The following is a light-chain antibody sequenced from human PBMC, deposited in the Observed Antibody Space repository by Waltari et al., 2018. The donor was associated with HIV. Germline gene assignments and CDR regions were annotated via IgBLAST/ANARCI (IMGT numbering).Light chain of an antibody. CDR1: QSVIGN. CDR2: GAS. CDR3: QQYNNWPGT. Sequence: EIVMTKSPATLSLSPGERATLSCRASQSVIGNLAWYQQKPGQAPRLLIYGASSRATGIPARFSGSGSGTEFSLTISSLQSEDFAFYYCQQYNNWPGTFGQGTKVEIK. J-gene: IGKJ1*01. V-gene: IGKV3-15*01.